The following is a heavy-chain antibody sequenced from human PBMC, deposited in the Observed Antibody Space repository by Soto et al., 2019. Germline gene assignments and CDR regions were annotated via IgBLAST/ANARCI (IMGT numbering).Heavy chain of an antibody. V-gene: IGHV1-3*01. CDR1: GYTFTSYA. D-gene: IGHD6-13*01. CDR3: ARAVAALDY. J-gene: IGHJ4*02. Sequence: QVQLVQSGAEAKKPGASVKVSCKASGYTFTSYAMHWVRQAPGQSLEWMGWINPGNGNTKYSQKFQGRITITRDTSASTANMELNSLRSEDTAVYYCARAVAALDYWGQGTMVTVSS. CDR2: INPGNGNT.